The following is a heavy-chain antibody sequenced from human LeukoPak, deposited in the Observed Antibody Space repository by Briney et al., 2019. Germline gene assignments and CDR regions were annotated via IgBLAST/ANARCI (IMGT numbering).Heavy chain of an antibody. J-gene: IGHJ5*02. CDR3: AAQSVGYYSSTSCPNWFDP. CDR1: GGSFSGYY. Sequence: SETLSLTCAVYGGSFSGYYWSWIRQPPGKGLEWMGEINHSLSTNYNPSLKSRVTISVDTSKNQFSLKLSSVTAADPAVYYCAAQSVGYYSSTSCPNWFDPWGQGTLITVSP. D-gene: IGHD2-2*01. V-gene: IGHV4-34*01. CDR2: INHSLST.